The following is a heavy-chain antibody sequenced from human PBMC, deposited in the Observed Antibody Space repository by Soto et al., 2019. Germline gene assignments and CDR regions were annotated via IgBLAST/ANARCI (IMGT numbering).Heavy chain of an antibody. CDR3: ARGFPLCFDP. V-gene: IGHV1-3*05. CDR2: INAGNGNT. Sequence: QVQLVQSGAEKKKPGASVKVSCKASGYTLTSYAIDWVRQAPGQRLEWMGWINAGNGNTKYSQKFQGRVTITRDTSASTAYMELSSLRSEDTAVYYCARGFPLCFDPWGQGTLVTVSS. CDR1: GYTLTSYA. J-gene: IGHJ5*02. D-gene: IGHD2-21*01.